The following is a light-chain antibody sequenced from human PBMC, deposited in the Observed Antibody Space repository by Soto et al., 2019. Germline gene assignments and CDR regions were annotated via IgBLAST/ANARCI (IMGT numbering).Light chain of an antibody. J-gene: IGLJ3*02. Sequence: QSALTQPASVSGSPGQSITISCTGTSSDVGGYNYVSWYQQHPGKAPKLMIYEVSNRPSGVSNRFSGSKSANTASLTSSGLQAEDEADYYCSSYTSSTYWVFGGGTKLTVL. CDR2: EVS. V-gene: IGLV2-14*01. CDR3: SSYTSSTYWV. CDR1: SSDVGGYNY.